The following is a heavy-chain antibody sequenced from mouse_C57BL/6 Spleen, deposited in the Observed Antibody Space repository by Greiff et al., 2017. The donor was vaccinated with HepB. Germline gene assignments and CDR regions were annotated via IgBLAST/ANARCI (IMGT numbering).Heavy chain of an antibody. V-gene: IGHV1-53*01. J-gene: IGHJ3*01. D-gene: IGHD1-1*01. CDR3: ARSGLRGGWFAY. CDR2: INPSNGGT. Sequence: QVQLQQPGTELVKPGASVKLSCKATGYTFTSYWMHWVKQRPGQGLEWIGNINPSNGGTNYNEKFKSKATLTVDKSSSTAYMQHSSLTSEDSAVYYCARSGLRGGWFAYWGQGTLVTVSA. CDR1: GYTFTSYW.